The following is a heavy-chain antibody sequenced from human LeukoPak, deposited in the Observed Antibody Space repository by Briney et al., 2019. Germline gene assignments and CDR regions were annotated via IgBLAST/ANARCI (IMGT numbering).Heavy chain of an antibody. CDR3: ARDSPDFWSASYTDY. D-gene: IGHD3-3*01. V-gene: IGHV4-4*07. CDR2: IYTSGST. CDR1: GGSISSYY. Sequence: PSETLSLTCTVSGGSISSYYWSWIRQPAGKGLEWIWRIYTSGSTNYNPSLKSRVTMSVDTSKNPFSLKLSSVTAADTAVYYCARDSPDFWSASYTDYWGQGTLVTVSS. J-gene: IGHJ4*02.